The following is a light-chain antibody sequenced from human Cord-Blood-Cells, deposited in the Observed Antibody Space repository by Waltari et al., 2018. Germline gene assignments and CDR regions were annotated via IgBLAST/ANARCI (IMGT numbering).Light chain of an antibody. V-gene: IGKV2-28*01. CDR2: LGS. J-gene: IGKJ1*01. CDR3: MQALQTPRT. Sequence: DIVMTQSPLSLPVTPGEPASISCRSSQSLLHSNGYNYLDWYLQKPGQSPQILIYLGSNRACGVPDRFSGSGSGTDFTLKISRVEAEDVGVYYCMQALQTPRTFGQGTKVEIK. CDR1: QSLLHSNGYNY.